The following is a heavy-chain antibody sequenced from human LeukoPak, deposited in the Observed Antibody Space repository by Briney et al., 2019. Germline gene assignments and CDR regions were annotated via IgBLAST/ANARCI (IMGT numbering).Heavy chain of an antibody. CDR2: IYHSGST. Sequence: SETLSLTCTVSGYSISSGYYWGWIRQPPGKGLEWIGSIYHSGSTYYNPSLKSRVTISVDTSKNQFSLKLSSVTAADTAVYYCARRIAAAPRRAYFDYWGQGTLVTVSS. CDR3: ARRIAAAPRRAYFDY. V-gene: IGHV4-38-2*02. J-gene: IGHJ4*02. D-gene: IGHD6-13*01. CDR1: GYSISSGYY.